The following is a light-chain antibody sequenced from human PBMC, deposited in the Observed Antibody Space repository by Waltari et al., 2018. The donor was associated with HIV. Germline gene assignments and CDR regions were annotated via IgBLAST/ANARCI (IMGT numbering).Light chain of an antibody. CDR3: SSYTSSSTLVV. CDR2: DVS. CDR1: SSDVGGYNY. Sequence: QSALTQPASVSGSPGQSITISCTGTSSDVGGYNYVSWYQQHPGNAPKLMIYDVSNRPAGGSNRFAGSKSGNTASLTSSGLQAEDEADYYCSSYTSSSTLVVFGGGTKLTVL. J-gene: IGLJ2*01. V-gene: IGLV2-14*03.